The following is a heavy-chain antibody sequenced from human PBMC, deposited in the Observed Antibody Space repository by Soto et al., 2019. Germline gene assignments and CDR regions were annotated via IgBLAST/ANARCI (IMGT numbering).Heavy chain of an antibody. V-gene: IGHV3-30*18. J-gene: IGHJ3*01. D-gene: IGHD4-17*01. CDR1: GFTFRSYG. CDR2: ISYDGDRK. CDR3: AKGLTTVTTADAFDV. Sequence: QVQLVESGGGVVQPATSLRLSCAASGFTFRSYGMHWVRQAPGKGLEWVAVISYDGDRKDYVDSVKGRFTISRDNSKNTVDLQMNSLRAEDTAVYYCAKGLTTVTTADAFDVWGQGTKVIVSS.